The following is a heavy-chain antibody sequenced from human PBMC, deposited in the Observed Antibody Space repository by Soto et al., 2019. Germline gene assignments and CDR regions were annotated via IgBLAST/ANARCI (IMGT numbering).Heavy chain of an antibody. D-gene: IGHD1-26*01. CDR2: IYYSGRT. V-gene: IGHV4-30-4*01. CDR1: GGSISSGDYY. CDR3: AREGGMVGATTVDY. J-gene: IGHJ4*02. Sequence: QVQLPEAGPELVKPSQTLSLTCTVSGGSISSGDYYWSWIRQPPGKGLEWIGYIYYSGRTYYNPSLRSRVTISVDTSRNQSSLNLSSVTAADTAVYYCAREGGMVGATTVDYWGQGTLVTASS.